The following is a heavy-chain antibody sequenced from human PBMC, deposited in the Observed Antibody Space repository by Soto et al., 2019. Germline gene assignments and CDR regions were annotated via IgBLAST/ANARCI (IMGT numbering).Heavy chain of an antibody. CDR1: GLSLSTSGVG. D-gene: IGHD6-6*01. V-gene: IGHV2-5*02. Sequence: QITLKESGPTLVKPTQTLTLTCTFSGLSLSTSGVGVGWIRQPPGKALEWLAVIYWDDDKRYSPSLESRLTITQDTSKNQVVLTMTNMDPVDTATYYCSQSIAARPVLGAFDVWGQGTMVTVSS. CDR3: SQSIAARPVLGAFDV. J-gene: IGHJ3*01. CDR2: IYWDDDK.